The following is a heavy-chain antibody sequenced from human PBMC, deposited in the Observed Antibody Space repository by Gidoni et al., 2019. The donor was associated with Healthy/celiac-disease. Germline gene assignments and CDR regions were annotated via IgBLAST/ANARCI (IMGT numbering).Heavy chain of an antibody. J-gene: IGHJ5*01. CDR3: ARFSIAAAGYHDS. V-gene: IGHV4-59*10. Sequence: STNYNPSLKSRVTMSVDTSKNQFSLKLSSVTAADTAVYYCARFSIAAAGYHDSWGQGTLVTVSS. CDR2: ST. D-gene: IGHD6-13*01.